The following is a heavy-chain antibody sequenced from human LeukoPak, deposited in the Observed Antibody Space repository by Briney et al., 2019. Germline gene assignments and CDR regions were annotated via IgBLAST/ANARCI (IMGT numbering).Heavy chain of an antibody. Sequence: SETLSLTCTVSGGSISSYYWSWIRQPPGKGLEWLGYIYYSGSTNYNPSLKSRVTISVDTSKNQFSLKLSSVTAADTAVYYCARSTVYGSGWYAAFDIRGQGTMVTVSS. V-gene: IGHV4-59*01. CDR1: GGSISSYY. J-gene: IGHJ3*02. CDR2: IYYSGST. CDR3: ARSTVYGSGWYAAFDI. D-gene: IGHD6-19*01.